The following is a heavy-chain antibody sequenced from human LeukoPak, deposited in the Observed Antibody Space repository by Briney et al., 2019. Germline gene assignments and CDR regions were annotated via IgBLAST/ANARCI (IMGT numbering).Heavy chain of an antibody. V-gene: IGHV4-39*01. CDR3: ARQYGPGYSSTWYFDY. CDR1: GGSISSSAYS. Sequence: SETLSLTCTVSGGSISSSAYSWGWIRQPPGKGLDWIRNIYDSGNTYYNPSLKSRVTISVDTSKNQFSLKLKSVTAADTAVYYCARQYGPGYSSTWYFDYWGLGTLVTVSS. D-gene: IGHD6-13*01. CDR2: IYDSGNT. J-gene: IGHJ4*02.